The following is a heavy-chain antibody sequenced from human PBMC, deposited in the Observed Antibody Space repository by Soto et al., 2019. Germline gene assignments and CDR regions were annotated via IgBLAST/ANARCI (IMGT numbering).Heavy chain of an antibody. D-gene: IGHD4-17*01. CDR1: GFTFSGSA. Sequence: EVQLVESGGGLVQPGGSLKLSCAASGFTFSGSAMHWVRQASGKGLEWVGRIRSKANSYATAYAASVKGRFTISRDDSRTTAYLQMHSLKHEDTAVYYCTGHERGETTAGVDYWGQGTLVTVSS. CDR2: IRSKANSYAT. CDR3: TGHERGETTAGVDY. J-gene: IGHJ4*02. V-gene: IGHV3-73*01.